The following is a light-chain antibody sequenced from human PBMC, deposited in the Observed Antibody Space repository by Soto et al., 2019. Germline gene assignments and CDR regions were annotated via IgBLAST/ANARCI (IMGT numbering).Light chain of an antibody. J-gene: IGKJ4*01. Sequence: IVLTQSPATVSVSPGERITLSCRASQSVSSNLAWYQQKPGQTPRLLIYDASTRATGIPARFSGSGSGTEFTLTISSLQSEDFAVYYCQQYNNWPPLTFGGGTKVDIK. CDR2: DAS. CDR3: QQYNNWPPLT. CDR1: QSVSSN. V-gene: IGKV3-15*01.